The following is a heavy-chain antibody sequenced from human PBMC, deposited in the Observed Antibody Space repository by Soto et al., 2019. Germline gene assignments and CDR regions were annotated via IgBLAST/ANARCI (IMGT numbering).Heavy chain of an antibody. Sequence: PGESLKISCKGSGYSFTSYWIGWVRQMPGKGLEWMGIIYPGDSDTRYSPSFQGQVTISADKSISTAYLQWSSLKASDTAMYYCARRRLRYCSGGSCYYYYGMDVWGQGTTVTVSS. CDR2: IYPGDSDT. J-gene: IGHJ6*02. CDR1: GYSFTSYW. D-gene: IGHD2-15*01. V-gene: IGHV5-51*01. CDR3: ARRRLRYCSGGSCYYYYGMDV.